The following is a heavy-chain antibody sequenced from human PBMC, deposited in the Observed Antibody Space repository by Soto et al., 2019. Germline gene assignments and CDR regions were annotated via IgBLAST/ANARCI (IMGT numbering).Heavy chain of an antibody. D-gene: IGHD1-26*01. Sequence: QMQLVQPGAEVKKTGSSVTVSCKALGNTFTYRYLHWVPQAPGQALEWMGWITPFNGDVHYAQKFQERVTITRDRSINTAYMRMSSLRSEDTAMYYCASGGAGSGPFTWELPDHWGQGTLVTVSS. V-gene: IGHV1-45*02. J-gene: IGHJ4*02. CDR3: ASGGAGSGPFTWELPDH. CDR2: ITPFNGDV. CDR1: GNTFTYRY.